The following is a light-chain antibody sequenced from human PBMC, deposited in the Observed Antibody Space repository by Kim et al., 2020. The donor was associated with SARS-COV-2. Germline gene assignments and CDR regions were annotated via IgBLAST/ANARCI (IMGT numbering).Light chain of an antibody. CDR3: SSYTSSGTYV. J-gene: IGLJ1*01. V-gene: IGLV2-14*01. Sequence: GQSITISCTGTSSDVGGYNYVSWYQQYPGKAPKLLIYGVTNRPSGISNRFSGAKSGNTASLTISGLQGEDEADFYCSSYTSSGTYVFGSGTKVTVL. CDR2: GVT. CDR1: SSDVGGYNY.